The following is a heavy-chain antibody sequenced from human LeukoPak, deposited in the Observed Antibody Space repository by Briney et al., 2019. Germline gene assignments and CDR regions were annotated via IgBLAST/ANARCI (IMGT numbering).Heavy chain of an antibody. D-gene: IGHD3-9*01. V-gene: IGHV1-18*01. Sequence: ASVKVSCKASGYTFTSYGISWVRQAPGQGLEWMGWISAYNGNTNYAQKLQGRVTMTTDTSTSTAYMELRSLRSDDTAVYYCARCYDILTGLDDGAFDIWGQGTMVTVSS. CDR3: ARCYDILTGLDDGAFDI. CDR1: GYTFTSYG. CDR2: ISAYNGNT. J-gene: IGHJ3*02.